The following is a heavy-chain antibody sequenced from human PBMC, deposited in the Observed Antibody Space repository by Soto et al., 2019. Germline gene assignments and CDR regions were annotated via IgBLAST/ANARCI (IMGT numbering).Heavy chain of an antibody. CDR3: ARVGSSSWYRWFVP. V-gene: IGHV1-24*01. CDR2: FSAENGET. J-gene: IGHJ5*02. D-gene: IGHD6-13*01. CDR1: GYTLTELS. Sequence: ASVKVSCRVSGYTLTELSMHWVRQAPGKGLEWMGWFSAENGETNYAQKLQGRVTMTTDTSTSTAYMELRSLRSDDTAVYYCARVGSSSWYRWFVPWGQGTLVTVSS.